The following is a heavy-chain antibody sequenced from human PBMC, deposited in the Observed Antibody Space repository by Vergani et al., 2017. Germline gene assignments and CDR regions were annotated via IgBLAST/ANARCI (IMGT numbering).Heavy chain of an antibody. J-gene: IGHJ6*02. CDR1: GFTFSDYY. V-gene: IGHV3-11*06. CDR3: ARDIVVLPAALRRYYYYGMDV. D-gene: IGHD2-2*01. CDR2: ISSSSSYT. Sequence: QVQLVESGGGLVKPGGSLRLSCAASGFTFSDYYMSWIRQAPGKGLEWVSYISSSSSYTNYADSVKGRFTISRDNAKTSLYLQMNSLRAEDTAVYYCARDIVVLPAALRRYYYYGMDVWGQGTTVTVSS.